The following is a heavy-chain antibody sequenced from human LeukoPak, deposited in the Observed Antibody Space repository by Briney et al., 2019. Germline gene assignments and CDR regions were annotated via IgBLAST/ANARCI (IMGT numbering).Heavy chain of an antibody. Sequence: GGSLRLSCAASGFTFSSYAMSWVRQAPGKGLEWVSAIRGSGGSTYYADSVKGRFTISRDNSKNTLYLQMNSLRADDTAIYYCAQRQGASWSSFEYWGQGTLVTVSS. V-gene: IGHV3-23*01. CDR1: GFTFSSYA. J-gene: IGHJ4*02. D-gene: IGHD6-13*01. CDR3: AQRQGASWSSFEY. CDR2: IRGSGGST.